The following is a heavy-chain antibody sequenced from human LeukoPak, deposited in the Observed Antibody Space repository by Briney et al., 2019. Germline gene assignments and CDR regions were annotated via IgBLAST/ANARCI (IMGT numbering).Heavy chain of an antibody. CDR1: GFTFSSYG. D-gene: IGHD2-8*02. CDR3: AKDTVLPLFDY. J-gene: IGHJ4*02. CDR2: ISGSGGST. V-gene: IGHV3-23*01. Sequence: PGGSLRLSCAASGFTFSSYGMHWVRQAPGMGLEWVSVISGSGGSTYYADSVKARFTISRDNSKNTLYLQMNSLRAEDTAVYYCAKDTVLPLFDYWGQGTLVTVSS.